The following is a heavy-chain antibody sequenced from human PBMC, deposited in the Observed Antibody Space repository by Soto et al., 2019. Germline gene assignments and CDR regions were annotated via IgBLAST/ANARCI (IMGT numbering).Heavy chain of an antibody. D-gene: IGHD1-26*01. J-gene: IGHJ4*02. CDR2: MNPSGGST. CDR3: AREGPSYHFDY. CDR1: GYTFTSYY. V-gene: IGHV1-46*01. Sequence: GASVKVSCKASGYTFTSYYMHWVRQAPGQGPEWLGIMNPSGGSTSYAQKFQGRVTMTRDTSTSTVYMELSSLRSEDTAVYYCAREGPSYHFDYWGQGTLVTVSS.